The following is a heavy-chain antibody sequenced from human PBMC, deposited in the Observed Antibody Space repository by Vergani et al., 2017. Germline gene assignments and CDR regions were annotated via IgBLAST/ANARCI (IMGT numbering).Heavy chain of an antibody. CDR1: GASIRSSNYY. Sequence: QLQLQESGPGLVKPSATLSLTCSVSGASIRSSNYYWGWIRQPPGKGLDWIASIYYSGSPYYNPSLKSRVSISVDTSKNQFSLKLSSVTAADTAVYFCVRHSTVEWLVKLGWIDPWGQGILVTVSS. V-gene: IGHV4-39*01. J-gene: IGHJ5*02. CDR2: IYYSGSP. D-gene: IGHD6-19*01. CDR3: VRHSTVEWLVKLGWIDP.